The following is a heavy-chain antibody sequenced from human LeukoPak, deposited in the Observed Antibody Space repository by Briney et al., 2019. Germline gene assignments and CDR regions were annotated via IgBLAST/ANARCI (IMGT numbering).Heavy chain of an antibody. J-gene: IGHJ5*02. V-gene: IGHV3-48*04. CDR3: ARVSTHSQYNWFDP. CDR1: GFTFSSYS. Sequence: GGSLRLSCAASGFTFSSYSMNWVRQAPGKGLEWVSYISSSASTIYYADSVKGRFTISRDNAKNSLYLQMNSLRADDTAIYYCARVSTHSQYNWFDPWGQGTLVTVSS. CDR2: ISSSASTI. D-gene: IGHD2-15*01.